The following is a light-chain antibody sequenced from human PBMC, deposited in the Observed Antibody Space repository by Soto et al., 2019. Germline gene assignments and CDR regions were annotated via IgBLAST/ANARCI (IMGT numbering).Light chain of an antibody. V-gene: IGLV1-40*01. CDR1: SSNIGAGYD. CDR3: QSYDNSLSGSCV. Sequence: QSALTQPPSVSGAPGQRVAISCTGSSSNIGAGYDVNWYQQLPGTAPKLLIYGNFNRPSGVPDRFSGSQSGTSASLAITRLQADDEADYYCQSYDNSLSGSCVFGTGTKVTVL. CDR2: GNF. J-gene: IGLJ1*01.